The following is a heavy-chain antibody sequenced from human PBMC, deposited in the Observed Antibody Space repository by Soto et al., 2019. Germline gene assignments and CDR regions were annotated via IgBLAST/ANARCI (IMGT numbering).Heavy chain of an antibody. J-gene: IGHJ4*02. D-gene: IGHD6-19*01. Sequence: QVQLQESGPGLVKPSETLSLTCTFSVSGDSISTYYWSWIRQPPGKGLEWIGYRYYSGSTSYNPSLGGRGTISVDTSKTQSSLKLDSVTSADTAVYYFAICDGWYYFDYWGQGARVTVSS. CDR2: RYYSGST. CDR1: GDSISTYY. V-gene: IGHV4-59*08. CDR3: AICDGWYYFDY.